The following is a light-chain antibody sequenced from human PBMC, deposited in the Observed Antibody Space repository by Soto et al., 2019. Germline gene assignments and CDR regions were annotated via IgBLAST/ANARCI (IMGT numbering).Light chain of an antibody. CDR3: SSFTDTGTVM. CDR1: SSDVGAYHS. V-gene: IGLV2-14*03. J-gene: IGLJ3*02. CDR2: DVS. Sequence: QSALTQPASVSGYPGQSFTISCTGTSSDVGAYHSVSWYQQHPGKAPKLIIFDVSNRPSGVSNRFSGSKSGNTASLTISGLQAEDEADYYCSSFTDTGTVMFGGGTKLTVL.